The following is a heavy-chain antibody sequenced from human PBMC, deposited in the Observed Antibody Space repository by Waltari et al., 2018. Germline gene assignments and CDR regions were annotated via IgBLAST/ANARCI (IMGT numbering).Heavy chain of an antibody. CDR3: ARDWRNLGMDV. Sequence: EVQMVESGGGLVEPGGSLRLSCEASGFPLGTFWVYWIRQGPGKGLMYVSGLDADGARPRYADSVRGRFTISRDNAKNAVYLQMTSLRAEDTALYYCARDWRNLGMDVWGQGTTVTVSS. V-gene: IGHV3-74*01. CDR2: LDADGARP. CDR1: GFPLGTFW. D-gene: IGHD3-3*01. J-gene: IGHJ6*02.